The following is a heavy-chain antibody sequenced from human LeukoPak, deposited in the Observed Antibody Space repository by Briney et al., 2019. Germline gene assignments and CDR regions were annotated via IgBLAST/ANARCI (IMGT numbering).Heavy chain of an antibody. V-gene: IGHV3-23*01. J-gene: IGHJ3*02. CDR2: INAGGDSL. D-gene: IGHD3-10*01. CDR1: GFTFRNYV. Sequence: GGFLRLSCAAFGFTFRNYVMTWVRQAPGKGLEWVSSINAGGDSLYYTESVKGRFTISRDNSKNMLYVQMDSLRAEDTAVYYCARGFYGSGSDAFHIWGQGTLVTVSS. CDR3: ARGFYGSGSDAFHI.